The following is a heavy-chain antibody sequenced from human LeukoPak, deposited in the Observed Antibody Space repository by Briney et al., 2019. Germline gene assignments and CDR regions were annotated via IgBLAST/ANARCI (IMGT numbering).Heavy chain of an antibody. CDR3: AKGIYYDSSGYRAFDI. D-gene: IGHD3-22*01. V-gene: IGHV3-9*01. CDR1: GLTFDDYA. CDR2: ISWNSGSI. Sequence: GGSLRLSCAASGLTFDDYAMHWVRQAPGKGLEWVSGISWNSGSIGYADSVKGRFTISRDNAKNSLYQQMNSLRAEDTALYYCAKGIYYDSSGYRAFDIWGQGTMVTVSS. J-gene: IGHJ3*02.